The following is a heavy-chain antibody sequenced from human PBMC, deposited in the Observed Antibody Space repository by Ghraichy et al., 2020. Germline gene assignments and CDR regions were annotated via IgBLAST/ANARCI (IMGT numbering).Heavy chain of an antibody. V-gene: IGHV3-21*01. CDR1: GFTFSSYS. J-gene: IGHJ4*02. CDR3: AREGSSGWYIGFDY. CDR2: ISSSSSYI. Sequence: GGSLRLSCAASGFTFSSYSMNWVRQAPGKGLEWVSSISSSSSYIYYADSVKGRFTISRDNAKNSLYLQMNSLRAEDTAVYYCAREGSSGWYIGFDYWGRGTLVTVSS. D-gene: IGHD6-19*01.